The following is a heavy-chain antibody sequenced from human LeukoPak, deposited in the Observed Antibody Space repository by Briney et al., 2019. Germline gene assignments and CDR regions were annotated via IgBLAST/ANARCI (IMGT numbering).Heavy chain of an antibody. J-gene: IGHJ4*02. D-gene: IGHD2-2*01. CDR1: GFTFSSYS. CDR2: ISSSSSTI. V-gene: IGHV3-48*04. Sequence: PGGSLRLSCAASGFTFSSYSMNWVRQAPGKGLEWVSYISSSSSTIYYADSVKGRFTISRDNAKNSLYLQMNSLRAEDTAVYYCASTRTVVIVPAAIDYWGQGTLVTVSS. CDR3: ASTRTVVIVPAAIDY.